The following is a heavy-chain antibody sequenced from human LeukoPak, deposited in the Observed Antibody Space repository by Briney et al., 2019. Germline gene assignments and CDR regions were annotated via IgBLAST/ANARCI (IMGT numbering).Heavy chain of an antibody. D-gene: IGHD1-7*01. V-gene: IGHV3-30*18. Sequence: GGSLRLSCAASGFTFSSYGMHWVRQAPGKGLEWVAVISYDGSNKYYADSVKGRFTISRDNSKNTLYLQMNSLRAEDTAVYYCAKMEALELTTFFDYWGQGTLVTVSS. J-gene: IGHJ4*02. CDR3: AKMEALELTTFFDY. CDR1: GFTFSSYG. CDR2: ISYDGSNK.